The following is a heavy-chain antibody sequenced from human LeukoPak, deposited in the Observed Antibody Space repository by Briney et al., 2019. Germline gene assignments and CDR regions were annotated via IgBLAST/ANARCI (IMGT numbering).Heavy chain of an antibody. J-gene: IGHJ4*02. CDR1: GGSISSSSYY. Sequence: SETLSLTCTVSGGSISSSSYYWGWIGQPPGKGLEWIGSIYYSGSTYYNPSLKSRVTISVDTSKNQFSLKLSSVTAADTAVYYCARHKNYYDSSGYFDYWGQGTLVTVSS. CDR3: ARHKNYYDSSGYFDY. V-gene: IGHV4-39*01. D-gene: IGHD3-22*01. CDR2: IYYSGST.